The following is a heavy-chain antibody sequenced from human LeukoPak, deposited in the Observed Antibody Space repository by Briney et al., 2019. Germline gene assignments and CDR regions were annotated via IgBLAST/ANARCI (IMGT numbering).Heavy chain of an antibody. CDR1: GYTLTELS. CDR2: FDPEDGET. D-gene: IGHD1-1*01. Sequence: ASVKVSCKVSGYTLTELSLHWVRQAPGKGLEWMGRFDPEDGETIYARRFQGRVTMTEDTSTDTAYMELSSPRSEDTAVYFCAVSLTTGGYYGMDVWGQWTTVTVSS. V-gene: IGHV1-24*01. J-gene: IGHJ6*02. CDR3: AVSLTTGGYYGMDV.